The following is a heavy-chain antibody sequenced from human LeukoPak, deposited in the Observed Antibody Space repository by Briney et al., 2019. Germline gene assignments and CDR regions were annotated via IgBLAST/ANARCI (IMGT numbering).Heavy chain of an antibody. D-gene: IGHD1-7*01. CDR3: ARAALGNYYYFDY. CDR1: GFTFSSYA. V-gene: IGHV3-30-3*01. Sequence: GSLRLSCAASGFTFSSYAMHWVRQAPGKGLEWVAVISYDGSNKYYADSVKGRFTISRDNSKKTLYLQMNSLRAEDTAVYYCARAALGNYYYFDYWGQGTLVTVSS. J-gene: IGHJ4*02. CDR2: ISYDGSNK.